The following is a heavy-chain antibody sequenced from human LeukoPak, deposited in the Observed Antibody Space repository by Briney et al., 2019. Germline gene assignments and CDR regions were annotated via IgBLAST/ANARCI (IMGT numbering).Heavy chain of an antibody. CDR1: GYSISSGYY. CDR3: ASNLYGSGNYFAY. Sequence: SETLSLTCTVSGYSISSGYYWGWIRQPPGKGLEWIGIIYHSGTTYYNPSLKSRVTISVDTSKNQFSLKLSSVTAADTAVYYCASNLYGSGNYFAYWGQGTLVTVSS. J-gene: IGHJ4*02. CDR2: IYHSGTT. D-gene: IGHD3-10*01. V-gene: IGHV4-38-2*02.